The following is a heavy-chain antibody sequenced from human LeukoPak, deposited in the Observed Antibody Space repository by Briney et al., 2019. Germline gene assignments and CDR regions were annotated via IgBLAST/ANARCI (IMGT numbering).Heavy chain of an antibody. V-gene: IGHV3-49*03. CDR3: TRRDYDFWSGYKAPFDP. J-gene: IGHJ5*02. Sequence: PGGSLRLSCTASGFTFGDYAMSWFRQAPGKGLEWVGFIRSKAYGGTTEYAASVKGRFTISRDDSKSIAYLQMNSLKTEDTAVYYCTRRDYDFWSGYKAPFDPWGQGTLVTASS. CDR1: GFTFGDYA. D-gene: IGHD3-3*01. CDR2: IRSKAYGGTT.